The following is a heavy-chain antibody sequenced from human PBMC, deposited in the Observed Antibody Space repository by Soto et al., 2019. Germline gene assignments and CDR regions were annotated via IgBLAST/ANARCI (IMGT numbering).Heavy chain of an antibody. Sequence: SETLSLTCTVSGGSISGFYWSWIRQPAGKGLEWIGRIHSGGSTNYNPSLKSRVTMSVDTSQNQFSLKLSSVTAADTAVYYCARVQLSNISYRCFDPWGQGTLVTVSS. CDR3: ARVQLSNISYRCFDP. J-gene: IGHJ5*02. V-gene: IGHV4-4*07. CDR2: IHSGGST. CDR1: GGSISGFY. D-gene: IGHD2-2*01.